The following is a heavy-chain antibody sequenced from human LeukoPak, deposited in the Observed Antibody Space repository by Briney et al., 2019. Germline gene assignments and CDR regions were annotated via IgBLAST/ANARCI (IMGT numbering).Heavy chain of an antibody. CDR2: IYSGGIT. Sequence: PGGSLRLSCAASGFTVTTNYMSWVRQAPGKGLEWVSVIYSGGITYYADSVKGRFTVSRDDSRNTAYLQMNNLKSEDTAVYYCARRDCWSFKCYSFDYWGQGILVSVSS. CDR3: ARRDCWSFKCYSFDY. V-gene: IGHV3-53*05. CDR1: GFTVTTNY. J-gene: IGHJ4*02. D-gene: IGHD3-3*01.